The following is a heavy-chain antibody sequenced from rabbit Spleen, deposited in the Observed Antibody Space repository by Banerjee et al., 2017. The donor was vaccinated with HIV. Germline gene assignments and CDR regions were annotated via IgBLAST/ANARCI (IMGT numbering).Heavy chain of an antibody. D-gene: IGHD6-1*01. CDR2: IYAGSGSA. V-gene: IGHV1S45*01. Sequence: QEQLVESGGGLVQPGGSLKLTCTASGFDLSNYYMCWVRQAPGKGLVWIGCIYAGSGSAYYASWVKSRFTISKTSSTTVTLQMTSLTGADTATYFCARGYPGYAYASDLWGQGTLVTVS. CDR3: ARGYPGYAYASDL. J-gene: IGHJ4*01. CDR1: GFDLSNYY.